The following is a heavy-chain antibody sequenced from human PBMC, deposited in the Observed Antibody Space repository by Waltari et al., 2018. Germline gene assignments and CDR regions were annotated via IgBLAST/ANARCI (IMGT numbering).Heavy chain of an antibody. CDR3: ARNAITYYYDSSGYYSHFDY. D-gene: IGHD3-22*01. CDR1: GYRFTSYW. Sequence: EVQLVQSGAAVKKPGESLKISCKGSGYRFTSYWIGWVRQMPGKGLEWMGIIYPGDSDTRYSPSFQGQVTISADKSISTAYLQWSSLKASDTAMYYCARNAITYYYDSSGYYSHFDYWGQGTLVTVSS. CDR2: IYPGDSDT. J-gene: IGHJ4*02. V-gene: IGHV5-51*03.